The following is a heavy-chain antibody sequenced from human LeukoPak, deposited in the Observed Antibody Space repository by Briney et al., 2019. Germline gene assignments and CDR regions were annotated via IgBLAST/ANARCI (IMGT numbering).Heavy chain of an antibody. J-gene: IGHJ4*01. CDR2: ISAYNGNT. Sequence: ASVKVSCKASGYTFTSYGISWVRQAPGQGLEWMGWISAYNGNTNYAQKLQGRVAMTTDTSTSTAYMELRSLRSDDTAVYYCARVRGYCSGGSCYSVYWGQGTLVTVSS. CDR1: GYTFTSYG. CDR3: ARVRGYCSGGSCYSVY. D-gene: IGHD2-15*01. V-gene: IGHV1-18*01.